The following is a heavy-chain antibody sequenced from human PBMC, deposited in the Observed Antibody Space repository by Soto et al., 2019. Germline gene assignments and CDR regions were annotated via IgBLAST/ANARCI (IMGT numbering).Heavy chain of an antibody. V-gene: IGHV3-11*06. J-gene: IGHJ5*02. CDR1: GFPFSDYY. CDR2: ISSSAYT. D-gene: IGHD3-22*01. Sequence: GGSLRLSCAASGFPFSDYYMSWTRQAPGEGLEWISYISSSAYTIYADSVKGRFTISRDNAKNSLFLQMTSLRVEDTAVYYCARNFDSGGYYSDHWGQGTLVTVSS. CDR3: ARNFDSGGYYSDH.